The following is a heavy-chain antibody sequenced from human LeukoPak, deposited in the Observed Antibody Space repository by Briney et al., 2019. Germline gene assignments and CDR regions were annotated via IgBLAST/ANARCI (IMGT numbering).Heavy chain of an antibody. D-gene: IGHD3-16*01. V-gene: IGHV4-38-2*02. CDR2: IYHSGST. J-gene: IGHJ4*02. Sequence: SETLSLTCTVSGYSISSGYYWGWIRQPPGKGLEWIGSIYHSGSTYYNPSLKSRVTISVDTSKNQFSLKLSSVTAADTAVYYCARGRLRLGESPGSIDYWGQGTLVTVSS. CDR1: GYSISSGYY. CDR3: ARGRLRLGESPGSIDY.